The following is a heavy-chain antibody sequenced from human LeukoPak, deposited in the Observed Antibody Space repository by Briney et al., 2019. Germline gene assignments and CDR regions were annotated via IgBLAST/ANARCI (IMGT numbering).Heavy chain of an antibody. CDR3: ARAKFDSSGYYYRGFDI. CDR2: ISSSGSTI. D-gene: IGHD3-22*01. J-gene: IGHJ3*02. CDR1: GFTFSNYE. Sequence: PGGSLRLSCAASGFTFSNYEMNWVRQAPGKGLEWVSYISSSGSTIYYADSVKGRFTISRDNAKNSLYLQMNSLRAEDTAVYYCARAKFDSSGYYYRGFDIWGQGTMVTVSS. V-gene: IGHV3-48*03.